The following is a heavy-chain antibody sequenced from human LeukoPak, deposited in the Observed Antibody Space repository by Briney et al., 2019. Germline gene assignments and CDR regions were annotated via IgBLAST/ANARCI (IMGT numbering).Heavy chain of an antibody. CDR1: GFTFSDYY. CDR3: AREIRGYSYFDQ. Sequence: GGSLRLSCAASGFTFSDYYMNWIRQAPGRGLEWVSYISSASSTIYYADSVKGRFTISRDNAKNSLYLQVNSLRAEDTAVYYCAREIRGYSYFDQWGQGTLVTVSS. D-gene: IGHD1-26*01. J-gene: IGHJ4*02. CDR2: ISSASSTI. V-gene: IGHV3-11*01.